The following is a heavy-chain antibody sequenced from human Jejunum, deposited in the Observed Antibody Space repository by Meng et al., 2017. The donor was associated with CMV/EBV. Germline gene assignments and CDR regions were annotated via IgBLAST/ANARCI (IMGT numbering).Heavy chain of an antibody. D-gene: IGHD1-26*01. Sequence: QVQLGESGGEVKEPGASLQVSCRASGYTFSNYGITWVRQPPGQGLEWMGWISAYNGNTNYAQTLQGRVTMTTDTSTSTAYMELRSLRSDDTAVYYCARVEVGITSGDYWGQGTLVTVSS. CDR1: GYTFSNYG. CDR3: ARVEVGITSGDY. J-gene: IGHJ4*02. V-gene: IGHV1-18*01. CDR2: ISAYNGNT.